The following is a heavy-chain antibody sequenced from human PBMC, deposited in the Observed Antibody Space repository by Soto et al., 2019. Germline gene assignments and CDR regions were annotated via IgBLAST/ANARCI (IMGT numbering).Heavy chain of an antibody. CDR2: ISGGANIT. CDR3: AKSTVVPAPIDY. D-gene: IGHD2-2*01. CDR1: GFTFSSYA. J-gene: IGHJ4*02. V-gene: IGHV3-23*01. Sequence: PGGSLRLSCAASASGFTFSSYAMIWVRQAPGKGLEWLSTISGGANITYYADSVKGRFTISRDISKNTLFLQMLGLRAEDTAVYFCAKSTVVPAPIDYWGQGTLVTVSS.